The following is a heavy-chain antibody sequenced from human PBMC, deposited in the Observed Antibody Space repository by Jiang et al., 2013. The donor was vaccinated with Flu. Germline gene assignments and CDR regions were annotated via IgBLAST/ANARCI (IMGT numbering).Heavy chain of an antibody. CDR2: INHSGST. D-gene: IGHD3-3*01. V-gene: IGHV4-34*01. CDR3: ARAGLGVAIFYNWFDP. CDR1: GGSFSDYY. Sequence: TCAVYGGSFSDYYWTWIRQPPGKGLEWIGGINHSGSTNYNPSLKSRVTISVDTSKNQFSLKLSSVTAADTAVYYCARAGLGVAIFYNWFDPWGQGTLVTVSS. J-gene: IGHJ5*02.